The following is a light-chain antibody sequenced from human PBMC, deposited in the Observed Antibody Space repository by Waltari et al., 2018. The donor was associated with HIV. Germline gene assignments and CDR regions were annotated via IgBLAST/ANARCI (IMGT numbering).Light chain of an antibody. J-gene: IGLJ2*01. CDR3: GADHGSGSNFVLV. Sequence: QPVLTQPPSASASLGASVTLTCTLSSGYSVYEVEWYQQRPGKGPRFVMCVGTGGIVGSKGDGIPDRFSVWGEGLNRFLTSKNVQEEDESDFHCGADHGSGSNFVLVFGGGTKLTVL. V-gene: IGLV9-49*01. CDR1: SGYSVYE. CDR2: VGTGGIVG.